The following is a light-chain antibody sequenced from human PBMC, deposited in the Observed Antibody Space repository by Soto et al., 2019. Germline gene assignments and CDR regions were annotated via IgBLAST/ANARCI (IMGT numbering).Light chain of an antibody. CDR3: SSYTCSSSYV. Sequence: QSVLTQPASVSGSPGPSIAISCTGTSSDVGGYNFVSWYQQHPGKAPKLMIYDVSNRPSGVSDRFSGSKSGNTASLTISGLQVEDEADYYCSSYTCSSSYVFGTGRKVTVL. CDR1: SSDVGGYNF. CDR2: DVS. J-gene: IGLJ1*01. V-gene: IGLV2-14*03.